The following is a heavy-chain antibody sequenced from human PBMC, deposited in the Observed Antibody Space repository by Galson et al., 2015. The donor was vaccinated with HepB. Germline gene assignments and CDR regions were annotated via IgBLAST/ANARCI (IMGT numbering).Heavy chain of an antibody. Sequence: SVKVSCKASGYTFTGYYMHWVRQAPGQGLEWMGWINPNSGGTNYAQKFQGRVTMTRDTSISTAYMELSRLRSDDTAVYYCARDGCTNGVCYTGYNWFDPWGQGTLVTVSS. D-gene: IGHD2-8*01. CDR3: ARDGCTNGVCYTGYNWFDP. J-gene: IGHJ5*02. CDR2: INPNSGGT. CDR1: GYTFTGYY. V-gene: IGHV1-2*02.